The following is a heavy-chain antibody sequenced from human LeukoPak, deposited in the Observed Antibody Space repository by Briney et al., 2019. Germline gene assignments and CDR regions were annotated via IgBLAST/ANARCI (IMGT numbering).Heavy chain of an antibody. CDR1: GYTFTSYA. Sequence: SVKVSCKASGYTFTSYAISWVRQAPGQGLEWMGGIIPIFGTANYAQKFQGRVTITADESTSTAYMELSSLRSEDTAVYYCARWAIDSSGYDDFDYWGQGTLVTVSS. D-gene: IGHD3-22*01. CDR2: IIPIFGTA. CDR3: ARWAIDSSGYDDFDY. J-gene: IGHJ4*02. V-gene: IGHV1-69*13.